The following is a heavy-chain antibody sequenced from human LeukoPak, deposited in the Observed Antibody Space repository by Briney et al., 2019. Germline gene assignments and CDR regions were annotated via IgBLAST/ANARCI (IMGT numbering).Heavy chain of an antibody. J-gene: IGHJ4*02. CDR2: IYYSGST. Sequence: KPSETLSLTCTVSGGSISSSSYYWGWIRQPPGKGLEWIGGIYYSGSTYYNPSLKSRVTISVDTSKNQFSLKLSSVTAADTAVYYCAREVVPAASFDYWGQGTLVTVSS. D-gene: IGHD2-2*01. V-gene: IGHV4-39*02. CDR1: GGSISSSSYY. CDR3: AREVVPAASFDY.